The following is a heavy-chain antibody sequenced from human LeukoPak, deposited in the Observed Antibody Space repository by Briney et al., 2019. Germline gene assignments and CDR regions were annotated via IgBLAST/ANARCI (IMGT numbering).Heavy chain of an antibody. CDR3: ASSVDTAMALS. CDR2: IIPIFGTA. J-gene: IGHJ5*02. Sequence: SVKVSCKASGGTFSSYAISWVRQAPGEGLEWMGGIIPIFGTANYAQKFQGRVTITADESTSTTYMELSSLRSEDTAVYYCASSVDTAMALSWGQGTLVTVSS. D-gene: IGHD5-18*01. V-gene: IGHV1-69*13. CDR1: GGTFSSYA.